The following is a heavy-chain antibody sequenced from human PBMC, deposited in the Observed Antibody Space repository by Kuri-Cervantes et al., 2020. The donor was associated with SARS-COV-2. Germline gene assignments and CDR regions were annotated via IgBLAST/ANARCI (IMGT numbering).Heavy chain of an antibody. CDR2: INHSGST. CDR3: ARPAGFLDV. Sequence: SQTLSLTCAVYGGSFSGYYWSWIRQPPGKGLEWIGEINHSGSTNYNPSLKSRVTISVDTSKNQFSLKLSSVTAADTAVYYCARPAGFLDVWGKGTTVTVSS. V-gene: IGHV4-34*01. D-gene: IGHD1-1*01. CDR1: GGSFSGYY. J-gene: IGHJ6*04.